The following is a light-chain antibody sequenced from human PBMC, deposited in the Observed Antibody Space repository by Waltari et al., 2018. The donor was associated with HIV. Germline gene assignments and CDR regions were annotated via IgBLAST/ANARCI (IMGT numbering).Light chain of an antibody. J-gene: IGLJ3*02. CDR3: AAWDDSVNGLV. CDR2: HNS. V-gene: IGLV1-44*01. CDR1: SSNIGSNT. Sequence: QSVLTQPPSASGTAGQRVPLSCSGTSSNIGSNTVNWSQQLPGTAPKPLIYHNSKRPSGVPDRFSGSKSGTSASLAISGLQSEDEADYYCAAWDDSVNGLVFGGGTKLTV.